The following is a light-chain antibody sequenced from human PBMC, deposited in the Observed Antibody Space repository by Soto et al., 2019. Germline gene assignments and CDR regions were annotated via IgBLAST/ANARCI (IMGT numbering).Light chain of an antibody. J-gene: IGLJ1*01. CDR2: SNH. CDR3: AAWDDSLNGYV. Sequence: QSVLPQPPSASGTPGQRVTLSCSGSSSNIGSNTVNWYQQLPVTAPNLLIYSNHQRPSWVPDRFSGSNSRTSACLASSGLQSEDEADYYCAAWDDSLNGYVFGTGTKVTVL. CDR1: SSNIGSNT. V-gene: IGLV1-44*01.